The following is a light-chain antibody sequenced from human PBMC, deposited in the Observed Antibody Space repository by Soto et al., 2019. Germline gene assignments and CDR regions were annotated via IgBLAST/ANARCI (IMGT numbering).Light chain of an antibody. CDR3: QKHISWPLN. CDR1: QSVSSN. CDR2: GAF. J-gene: IGKJ4*01. V-gene: IGKV3-15*01. Sequence: EILMTQSPVTLSVSPLERATLSFRASQSVSSNLAWYQQKPGQAPSLLIYGAFTRATGIPARFSGTGSGTEFTLTISSLQSEDFALYYCQKHISWPLNFGGGTKVDIK.